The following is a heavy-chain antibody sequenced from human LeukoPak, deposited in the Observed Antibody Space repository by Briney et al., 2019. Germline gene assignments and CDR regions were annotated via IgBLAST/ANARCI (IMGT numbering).Heavy chain of an antibody. J-gene: IGHJ4*02. CDR2: ISYDGSNK. V-gene: IGHV3-30-3*01. Sequence: GGSLRLSCAASGFTFSSYAMHWVRQAPGKGLEWVAVISYDGSNKYYADSVKGRFTISRDNAKNSLFLQMNSLRAEDTAVYFCVATRYSSDYWGQGTLVAVSS. CDR3: VATRYSSDY. D-gene: IGHD6-13*01. CDR1: GFTFSSYA.